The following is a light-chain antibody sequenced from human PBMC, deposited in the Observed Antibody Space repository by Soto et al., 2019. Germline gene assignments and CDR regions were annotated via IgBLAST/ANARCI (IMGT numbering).Light chain of an antibody. CDR2: DVS. Sequence: QSVLTQPASVSGSPGQSIAISCTGTSSDVGGYNYVSWYQQHPGKAPKLMIYDVSHRPSGVSDRFSGSKSGNTASLTISGLQAEDEADYYCLSYTSSSTYVFGTGTKVTVL. V-gene: IGLV2-14*01. CDR1: SSDVGGYNY. J-gene: IGLJ1*01. CDR3: LSYTSSSTYV.